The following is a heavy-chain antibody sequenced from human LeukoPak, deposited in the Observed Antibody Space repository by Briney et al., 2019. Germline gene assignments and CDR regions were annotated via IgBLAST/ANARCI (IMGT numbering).Heavy chain of an antibody. V-gene: IGHV1-2*02. CDR1: GYTFTGYY. CDR2: INPNSGGT. Sequence: GASVKVSCKASGYTFTGYYMHWVRQAPGQGLEWMGWINPNSGGTNYAQKFQGRVTMTRDTSISTAYMELSRLRPDDTAVYYCARVQRAARDFWSGNMNFDYWGQGTLVTVSS. CDR3: ARVQRAARDFWSGNMNFDY. J-gene: IGHJ4*02. D-gene: IGHD3-3*01.